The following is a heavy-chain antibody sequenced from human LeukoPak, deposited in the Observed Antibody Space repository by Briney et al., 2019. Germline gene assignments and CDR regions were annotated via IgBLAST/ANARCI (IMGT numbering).Heavy chain of an antibody. J-gene: IGHJ4*02. D-gene: IGHD6-13*01. CDR3: VSIAAANDY. CDR2: IYYSGST. CDR1: GGSISSSSYY. V-gene: IGHV4-31*03. Sequence: PSETLSLTCTVSGGSISSSSYYWGWIRQPPGKGLEWIGYIYYSGSTYYNPSLKSRVTISVDTSKNQFSLKLSSVTAADTAVYYCVSIAAANDYWGQGTLVTVSS.